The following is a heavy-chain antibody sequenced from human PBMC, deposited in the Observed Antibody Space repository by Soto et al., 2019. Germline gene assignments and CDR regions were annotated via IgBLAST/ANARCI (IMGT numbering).Heavy chain of an antibody. V-gene: IGHV3-30-3*01. Sequence: PGGSLRLSCAASGFTFSSYAMHWVRQAPGKGLEWVAVISYDGSNKYYADSVKGRFTISRDNSKNTLYLQMNSLRAEDTAVYYCARGYCSSTSCYRPPYYYYSMDVWGQGTTVTVSS. CDR3: ARGYCSSTSCYRPPYYYYSMDV. CDR2: ISYDGSNK. D-gene: IGHD2-2*01. J-gene: IGHJ6*02. CDR1: GFTFSSYA.